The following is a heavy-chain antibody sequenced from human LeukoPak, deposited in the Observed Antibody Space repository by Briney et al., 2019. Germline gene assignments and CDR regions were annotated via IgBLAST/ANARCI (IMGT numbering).Heavy chain of an antibody. V-gene: IGHV3-48*03. J-gene: IGHJ4*02. CDR3: VRDFDY. CDR2: ISSRGDTI. Sequence: AGGSLRLSCAASGFTFSGYEMNWVRQAPRKGLEWVPYISSRGDTISYADSVKGRFTISRDNAKNSLYLQMSSLRAEDTAVYYCVRDFDYWGQGTLVTVSS. CDR1: GFTFSGYE.